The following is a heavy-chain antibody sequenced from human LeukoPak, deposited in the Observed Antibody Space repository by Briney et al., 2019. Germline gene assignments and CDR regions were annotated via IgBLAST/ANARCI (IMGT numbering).Heavy chain of an antibody. D-gene: IGHD3-16*01. CDR3: AKDQLGAMLYFDY. V-gene: IGHV3-23*01. CDR2: LSGGGDIT. CDR1: GFTFSSYG. J-gene: IGHJ4*02. Sequence: GGSLRLSCAASGFTFSSYGMSWVRQAPGKGLGWVSALSGGGDITYYADSVKGRFTIPRDNSKNTLYLQVNSLRAEDTAIYYCAKDQLGAMLYFDYWGQGTLVTVSS.